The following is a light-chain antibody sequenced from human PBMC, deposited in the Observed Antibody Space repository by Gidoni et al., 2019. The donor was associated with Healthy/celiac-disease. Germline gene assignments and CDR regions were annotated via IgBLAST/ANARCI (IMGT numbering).Light chain of an antibody. V-gene: IGLV1-40*01. CDR3: QSYDSSLSGSRV. CDR1: SSNIGAGYD. Sequence: QSVLTQPPSVSVPPGQRVTISCTGSSSNIGAGYDVHWYQQLPGTATKLLIYGNSNRPSGVPDRFSGSKSGTSASLAITGLQAEDEADYYCQSYDSSLSGSRVFGGGTKLTVL. CDR2: GNS. J-gene: IGLJ3*02.